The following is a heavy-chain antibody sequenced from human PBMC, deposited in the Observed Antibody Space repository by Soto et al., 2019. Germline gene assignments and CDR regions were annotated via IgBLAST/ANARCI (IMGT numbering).Heavy chain of an antibody. D-gene: IGHD3-16*01. Sequence: SETLSLTCSVSGGSISSGGYYWSWIRQHPGKGLEWIGYIYYSGSTYYNPSLKSRVTISVDTSKNQFSLKLSSVTAADTAVYYCAYAFGAEIHMDVWGQGTTVTVSS. V-gene: IGHV4-31*03. CDR2: IYYSGST. J-gene: IGHJ6*02. CDR3: AYAFGAEIHMDV. CDR1: GGSISSGGYY.